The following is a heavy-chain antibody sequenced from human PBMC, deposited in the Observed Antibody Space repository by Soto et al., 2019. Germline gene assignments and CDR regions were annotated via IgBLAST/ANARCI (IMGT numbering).Heavy chain of an antibody. J-gene: IGHJ5*02. CDR3: AREDTHYDILTVYYGTEVFWFDP. CDR2: MNPNSGNT. CDR1: GYTFTSYD. D-gene: IGHD3-9*01. Sequence: QVQLVQSGAEVKKPGASVKVSCKASGYTFTSYDINWVRQATGQGLEWMGWMNPNSGNTGYAQKFQGRVTMTRNTSISTAYMELSSLRSEDTAVYYCAREDTHYDILTVYYGTEVFWFDPWGQGTLVTVSS. V-gene: IGHV1-8*01.